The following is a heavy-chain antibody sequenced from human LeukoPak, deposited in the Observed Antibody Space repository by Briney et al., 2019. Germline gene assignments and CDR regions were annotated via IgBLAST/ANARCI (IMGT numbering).Heavy chain of an antibody. J-gene: IGHJ4*02. Sequence: TGGSLRLSCAASGLTFDDYGMSWVRQAPGKGLEGVSGINWNGGSTGYPDSVKGRFTISRDNAKNSLYLQMDSLRAEDTAVYYCARDQDPKVGAGDYWGQGTLVTVSS. CDR1: GLTFDDYG. V-gene: IGHV3-20*04. D-gene: IGHD1-26*01. CDR3: ARDQDPKVGAGDY. CDR2: INWNGGST.